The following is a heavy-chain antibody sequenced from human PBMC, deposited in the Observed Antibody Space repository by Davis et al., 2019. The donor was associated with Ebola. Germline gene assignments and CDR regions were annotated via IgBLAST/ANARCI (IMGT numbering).Heavy chain of an antibody. CDR1: GYTFTSYG. CDR2: ISAYNGNT. CDR3: ARGGLRDGTGDYYYYYGMDV. D-gene: IGHD1/OR15-1a*01. J-gene: IGHJ6*02. V-gene: IGHV1-18*01. Sequence: ASVKVSCKASGYTFTSYGISWVRQAPGQGLEWMGWISAYNGNTNYTQKLQGRVTMTTDTSTSTAYMELRSLRSDDTAVYYCARGGLRDGTGDYYYYYGMDVWGQGTTVTVSS.